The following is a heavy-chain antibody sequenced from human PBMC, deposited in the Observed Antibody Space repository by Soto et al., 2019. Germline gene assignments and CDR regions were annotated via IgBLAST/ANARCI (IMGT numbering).Heavy chain of an antibody. J-gene: IGHJ4*02. CDR1: GGSVNTAPYY. CDR3: ARDHHSFYDTSGYYPYFDY. CDR2: IYYSGTT. V-gene: IGHV4-61*01. Sequence: QVQLQESGPGLVKPSETLSLSCTVSGGSVNTAPYYWSWIRQPPGKGLEWIGNIYYSGTTNYNPSLKSRVSISLDTSKNQFSLTLRSVTAADKAVYFCARDHHSFYDTSGYYPYFDYWGQGTLVTVSS. D-gene: IGHD3-22*01.